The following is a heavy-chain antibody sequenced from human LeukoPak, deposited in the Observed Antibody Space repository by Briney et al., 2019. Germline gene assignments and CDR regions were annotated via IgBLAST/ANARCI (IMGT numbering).Heavy chain of an antibody. D-gene: IGHD3-10*01. CDR2: IYHSGST. V-gene: IGHV4-38-2*02. J-gene: IGHJ5*02. CDR1: GYSISSGYY. Sequence: SETLSLTCTVSGYSISSGYYWGWIRQPPGKGLEWIGSIYHSGSTYYNPSLKSRVTISVDTSKNQFSLKLSSVTAADTAVYYCARDQSQFYYGSGSYSMPKNWFDPWGQGTLVTVSS. CDR3: ARDQSQFYYGSGSYSMPKNWFDP.